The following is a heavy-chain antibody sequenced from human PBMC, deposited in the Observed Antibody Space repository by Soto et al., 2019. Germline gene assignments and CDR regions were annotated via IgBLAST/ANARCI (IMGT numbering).Heavy chain of an antibody. J-gene: IGHJ4*02. CDR1: GYTFTSYW. CDR3: ARLRSHYYDSSGYYVSDY. CDR2: IDPSDSYT. Sequence: PGASLKISCKASGYTFTSYWISWVRQMPGKGLEWMWRIDPSDSYTNYSPSFQGHVTISADKSISTAYLQWSSLKASDTAMYYCARLRSHYYDSSGYYVSDYWGQGTLVPVSS. D-gene: IGHD3-22*01. V-gene: IGHV5-10-1*01.